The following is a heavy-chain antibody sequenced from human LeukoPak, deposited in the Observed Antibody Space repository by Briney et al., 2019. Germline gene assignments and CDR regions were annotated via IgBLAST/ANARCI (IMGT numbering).Heavy chain of an antibody. J-gene: IGHJ4*02. CDR1: GFTFSNAW. CDR2: IKSKTDGGTT. V-gene: IGHV3-15*01. Sequence: GGSLRLSCAASGFTFSNAWMSWVRQAPGKGLEWVGRIKSKTDGGTTDYAAPVKGRFTISRDDSKNTLYLQMNSLKTEDTAVYYCTTDAYCSSTSCYESFDYWGQGTLVTVSS. CDR3: TTDAYCSSTSCYESFDY. D-gene: IGHD2-2*01.